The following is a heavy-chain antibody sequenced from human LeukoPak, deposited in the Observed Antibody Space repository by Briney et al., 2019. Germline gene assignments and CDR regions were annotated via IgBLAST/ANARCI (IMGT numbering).Heavy chain of an antibody. Sequence: ASVKVSCKASGYTFTGYYMHWVRQPPGQGLERMGWISAYNGNINYAQKLQGRVTMTTDTSTSTAYMELRSLRSDDTAVYYCARLYERSRRVFDYWGQRTLVTVSS. D-gene: IGHD2-8*01. CDR2: ISAYNGNI. CDR1: GYTFTGYY. J-gene: IGHJ4*02. CDR3: ARLYERSRRVFDY. V-gene: IGHV1-18*04.